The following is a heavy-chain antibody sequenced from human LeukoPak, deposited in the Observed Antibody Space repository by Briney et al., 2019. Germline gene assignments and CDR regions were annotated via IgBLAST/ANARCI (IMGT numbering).Heavy chain of an antibody. CDR2: INHSGST. V-gene: IGHV4-34*01. J-gene: IGHJ4*02. D-gene: IGHD6-19*01. Sequence: SETLSLTCTVSGGSISSYYWSWIRQPPGKGLEWIGEINHSGSTNYNPSLKSRVTISVDTSKNQFSLKLSSVTAADTAVYYCARLIYLAVAGTTSGCFDYWGQGTLVTVSS. CDR1: GGSISSYY. CDR3: ARLIYLAVAGTTSGCFDY.